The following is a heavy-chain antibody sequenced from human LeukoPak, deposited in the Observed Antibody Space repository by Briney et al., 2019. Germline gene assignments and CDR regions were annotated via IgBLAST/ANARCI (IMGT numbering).Heavy chain of an antibody. CDR1: GYSFSDYA. Sequence: ASVKVSCKASGYSFSDYAVQWVPQAPGQRLEWMGWINAGNGRTEYSQNLQGRATITRDRSANTAYMELSSLRSEDTSIYYCARGRWTATETTYYLDYWGQGTLVTVSS. CDR2: INAGNGRT. D-gene: IGHD4-17*01. J-gene: IGHJ4*02. V-gene: IGHV1-3*01. CDR3: ARGRWTATETTYYLDY.